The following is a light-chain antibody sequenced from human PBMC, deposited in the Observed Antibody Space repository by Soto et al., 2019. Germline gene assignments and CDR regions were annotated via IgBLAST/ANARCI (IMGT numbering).Light chain of an antibody. Sequence: QSALTQPPSVSGAPGQRVTISCTGSSSNIGAGYDVHWYQQLPGTAPKLLIYGNSNRPSGVPDRFSGSKSGTSASLAITGLQAEDEADYYCQSSGVFGGGTKVTVL. J-gene: IGLJ2*01. CDR3: QSSGV. CDR1: SSNIGAGYD. V-gene: IGLV1-40*01. CDR2: GNS.